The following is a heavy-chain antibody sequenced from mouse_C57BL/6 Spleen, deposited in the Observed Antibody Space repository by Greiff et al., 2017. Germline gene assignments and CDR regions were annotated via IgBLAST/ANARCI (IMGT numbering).Heavy chain of an antibody. Sequence: EVQLMESGEGLVKPGGSLKLSCAASGFTFSSYAMSWVRQTPEKRLEWVAYISSGGDYIYYADTVKGRFTISRDNARNTLYLQMSSLKSEDTAMYYCTRDYYSNFWFAYWGQGTLVTVSA. J-gene: IGHJ3*01. CDR3: TRDYYSNFWFAY. CDR1: GFTFSSYA. D-gene: IGHD2-5*01. V-gene: IGHV5-9-1*02. CDR2: ISSGGDYI.